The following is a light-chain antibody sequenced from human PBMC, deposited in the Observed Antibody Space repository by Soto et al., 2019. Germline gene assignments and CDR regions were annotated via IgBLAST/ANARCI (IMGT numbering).Light chain of an antibody. CDR2: DVS. J-gene: IGLJ1*01. CDR3: CSYGGTFYV. CDR1: SSDVDDYNY. Sequence: QSALTQPRSVSGSPGQSVTISCTGTSSDVDDYNYVSWFQQHPGKAPKLMIYDVSERPSGVPDRFSGSKSGNTASLTISGLQAEDEADYYCCSYGGTFYVFGTGIKVILL. V-gene: IGLV2-11*01.